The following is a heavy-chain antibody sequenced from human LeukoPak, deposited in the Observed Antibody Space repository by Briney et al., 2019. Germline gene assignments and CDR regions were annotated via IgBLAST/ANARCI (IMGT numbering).Heavy chain of an antibody. CDR3: ARLPARGWFDP. CDR1: GGSISSYY. CDR2: IYYSGST. V-gene: IGHV4-59*01. J-gene: IGHJ5*02. Sequence: SETLSLTCTVSGGSISSYYWSWIRQPPGKGLEGIGYIYYSGSTNYNPSLKSRVTISVDTSKNQFSLKLSSVTAADTAVYYCARLPARGWFDPWGQGTLVTVSS. D-gene: IGHD3-10*01.